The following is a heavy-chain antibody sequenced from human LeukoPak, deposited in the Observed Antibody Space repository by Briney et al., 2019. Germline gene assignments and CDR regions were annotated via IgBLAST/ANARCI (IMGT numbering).Heavy chain of an antibody. V-gene: IGHV4-39*07. CDR3: ARGGILWFGELLGHFDY. J-gene: IGHJ4*02. CDR1: GGSISSSNYY. CDR2: IYYGGAT. Sequence: SETLSLTCTVSGGSISSSNYYWAWIRQPPGKGLEWIATIYYGGATQYNPSLKSRVTISVDTSKNQFSLKLSSVTAADTAVYYCARGGILWFGELLGHFDYWGQGTLVTVSS. D-gene: IGHD3-10*01.